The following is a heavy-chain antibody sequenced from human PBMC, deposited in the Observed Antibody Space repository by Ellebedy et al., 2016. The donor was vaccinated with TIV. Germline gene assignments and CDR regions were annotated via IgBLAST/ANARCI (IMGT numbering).Heavy chain of an antibody. Sequence: AASVKVSCKASGYTFTSYDINWVRQAPGQRLEWMGWINAGNGNTKYSQKFQGRVTITRDTSASTAYMELSSLRSEDTAVYYCARFLKTRGPIVDDAFDIWGQGTMVTVSS. V-gene: IGHV1-3*01. D-gene: IGHD1-1*01. J-gene: IGHJ3*02. CDR2: INAGNGNT. CDR1: GYTFTSYD. CDR3: ARFLKTRGPIVDDAFDI.